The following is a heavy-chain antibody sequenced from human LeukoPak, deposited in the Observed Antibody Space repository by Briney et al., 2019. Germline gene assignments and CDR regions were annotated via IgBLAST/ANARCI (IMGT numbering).Heavy chain of an antibody. CDR3: ARRDFYDTTGYLFDY. Sequence: PGGSLRLSCAASGFTLSTYEMNWVRQAPGKGLDWASYITTSGSTMSYADSVKGRFTISRDNAKNSLYLQMNGLRAEDTAVYYCARRDFYDTTGYLFDYWGQGTLVTVSS. CDR2: ITTSGSTM. J-gene: IGHJ4*02. D-gene: IGHD3-22*01. CDR1: GFTLSTYE. V-gene: IGHV3-48*03.